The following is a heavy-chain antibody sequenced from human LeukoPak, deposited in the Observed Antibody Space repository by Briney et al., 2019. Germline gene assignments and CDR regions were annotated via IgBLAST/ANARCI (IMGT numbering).Heavy chain of an antibody. CDR1: GFSFSRYG. V-gene: IGHV3-23*01. CDR3: AKVAPLGSSWYAFNY. Sequence: PGGSLRLSCAASGFSFSRYGMNWVRQAPGKGLEWVSGISSGGESTYFADSAKGRFTISRDNSKNTVSLHMNSLRAEDTAVYYCAKVAPLGSSWYAFNYWGQGTLVTVSS. D-gene: IGHD6-13*01. J-gene: IGHJ4*02. CDR2: ISSGGEST.